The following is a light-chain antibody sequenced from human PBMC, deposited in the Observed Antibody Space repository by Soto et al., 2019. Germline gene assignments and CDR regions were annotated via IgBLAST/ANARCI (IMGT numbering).Light chain of an antibody. CDR2: DAS. CDR3: QQRSNWPIN. J-gene: IGKJ5*01. Sequence: IVLTHSPATLSLSPWERATLSCRASQSVSRHLAWYQQKPGQAPRLLIYDASNRATGIPARFSGSGSGTDFTLTISSLEPEDFAVYYCQQRSNWPINFGQGTRLEIK. V-gene: IGKV3-11*01. CDR1: QSVSRH.